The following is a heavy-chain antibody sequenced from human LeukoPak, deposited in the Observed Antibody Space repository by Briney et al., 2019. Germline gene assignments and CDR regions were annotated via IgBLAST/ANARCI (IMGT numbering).Heavy chain of an antibody. Sequence: PGGSLRLSCAASGFTFSSYWMSWVRQAPGKGLEWVANIKQDGSEEYYVDSVKGRFTISRDNAKNSLYLQMNSLRAEDTAVYYCASIGDIVVVPAGDYWGRGTLVTVSS. J-gene: IGHJ2*01. V-gene: IGHV3-7*01. CDR3: ASIGDIVVVPAGDY. CDR2: IKQDGSEE. D-gene: IGHD2-2*01. CDR1: GFTFSSYW.